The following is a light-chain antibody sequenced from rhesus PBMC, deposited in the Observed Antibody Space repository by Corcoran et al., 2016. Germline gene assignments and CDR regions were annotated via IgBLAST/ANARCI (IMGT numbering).Light chain of an antibody. CDR1: QGITND. V-gene: IGKV1-25*01. CDR2: EAS. J-gene: IGKJ1*01. Sequence: DIQMTKSPSSLSASVGDRVTITCRASQGITNDLAWYQQKPGETPKLLIYEASSLQSGIPSRFSGSGSGTDFTLTISSLQSEDFATYYCQHYYSTPRTFGQGTKVEIK. CDR3: QHYYSTPRT.